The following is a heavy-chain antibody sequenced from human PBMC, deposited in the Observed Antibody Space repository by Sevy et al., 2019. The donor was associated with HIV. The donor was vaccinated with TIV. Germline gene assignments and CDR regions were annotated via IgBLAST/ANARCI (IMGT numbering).Heavy chain of an antibody. Sequence: ASVKVSCKASGYTFTSYAMHWVRQAPGQRLEWMGWINAGNGNTKYSQKFQGRVTITRDTSASTAYMELSSLRSEDKAVYYCARDVSDHPGDYWGQGTLVTVSS. CDR2: INAGNGNT. J-gene: IGHJ4*02. CDR1: GYTFTSYA. V-gene: IGHV1-3*01. CDR3: ARDVSDHPGDY. D-gene: IGHD2-21*02.